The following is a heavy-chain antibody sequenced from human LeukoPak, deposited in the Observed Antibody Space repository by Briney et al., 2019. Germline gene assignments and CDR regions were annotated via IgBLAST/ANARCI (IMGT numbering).Heavy chain of an antibody. J-gene: IGHJ4*02. CDR2: ISYDGSNK. V-gene: IGHV3-30*18. CDR1: GFTFSSYG. Sequence: PGGSLRLSCAPSGFTFSSYGMHWVRQAPGKGLEWVAVISYDGSNKYYADSVKGRFTISRDNSKNTLYLQMNSLRAEDTAVYYCAKSYYYDSSGFDYWGQGTLVTVSS. D-gene: IGHD3-22*01. CDR3: AKSYYYDSSGFDY.